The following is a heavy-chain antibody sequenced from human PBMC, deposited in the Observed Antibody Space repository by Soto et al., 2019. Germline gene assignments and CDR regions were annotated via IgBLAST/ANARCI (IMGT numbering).Heavy chain of an antibody. CDR2: IIPIFGTA. J-gene: IGHJ4*02. CDR1: GGPFSSYA. Sequence: QVQLVQSGAEVKKPGSSVQVSCKASGGPFSSYAISWVRQAPGQGLEWMGGIIPIFGTANYAQKFQGRVTITADKSTSPAYMELSSLRSEDTAVYYCARDLDYGGNPPAYWGQGTLVTVSS. D-gene: IGHD4-17*01. CDR3: ARDLDYGGNPPAY. V-gene: IGHV1-69*06.